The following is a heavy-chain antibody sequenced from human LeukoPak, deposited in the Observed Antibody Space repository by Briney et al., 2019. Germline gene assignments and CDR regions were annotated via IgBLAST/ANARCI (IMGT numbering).Heavy chain of an antibody. D-gene: IGHD3-3*01. CDR3: ARSYLEWLPYFDY. CDR1: GFTFSSYA. CDR2: ISYDGSNK. J-gene: IGHJ4*02. V-gene: IGHV3-30*04. Sequence: PGGSLRLSCAASGFTFSSYAMHWVRKAPGKGLEWVAVISYDGSNKYYADSVKGRFTISRDNSKNTLYLQMNSLRAEDTAVYYCARSYLEWLPYFDYWGQGTLVTVSS.